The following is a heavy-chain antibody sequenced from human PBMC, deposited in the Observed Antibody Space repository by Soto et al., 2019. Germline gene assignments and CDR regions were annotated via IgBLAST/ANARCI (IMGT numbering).Heavy chain of an antibody. CDR2: IYYSGST. D-gene: IGHD1-7*01. V-gene: IGHV4-30-4*01. CDR3: ARVTRPGITGTTSDYYYGMDV. J-gene: IGHJ6*02. CDR1: GGSISSGDYY. Sequence: QVQLQESGPGLVKPSQTLSLTCTVSGGSISSGDYYWSWIRQPPGKGREWIGYIYYSGSTYYTPSLKSRVTISVDTSKNQFSLKLSSVTAADTAVYYCARVTRPGITGTTSDYYYGMDVWGQGTTVTVSS.